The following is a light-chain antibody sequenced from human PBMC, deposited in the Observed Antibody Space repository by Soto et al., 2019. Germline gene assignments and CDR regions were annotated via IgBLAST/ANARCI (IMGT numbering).Light chain of an antibody. J-gene: IGKJ1*01. CDR1: QSLGSD. CDR2: GAS. Sequence: EIVITQSPSTPSLSPGDTATLSCRASQSLGSDLAWYQQKPGQAPRLLIFGASARPTGIPARISGSGSGTEFTLTISSLRSEDFAVYFCQQYYNWPRTFGQGTKVDIK. CDR3: QQYYNWPRT. V-gene: IGKV3-15*01.